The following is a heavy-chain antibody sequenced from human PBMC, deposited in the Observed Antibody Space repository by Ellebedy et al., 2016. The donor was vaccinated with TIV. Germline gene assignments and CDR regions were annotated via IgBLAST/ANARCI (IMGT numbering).Heavy chain of an antibody. CDR3: ARVDLGIAFHN. D-gene: IGHD6-13*01. V-gene: IGHV3-53*01. CDR2: IYSAGNT. CDR1: EFSISSNY. J-gene: IGHJ4*02. Sequence: GGSLRLSCVVSEFSISSNYMSWVRQAQGKGMEWVSIIYSAGNTYNAESAKGRFIISRDTSKNTLYLQMNSLRGYDTAMYYCARVDLGIAFHNWGRGALVTVST.